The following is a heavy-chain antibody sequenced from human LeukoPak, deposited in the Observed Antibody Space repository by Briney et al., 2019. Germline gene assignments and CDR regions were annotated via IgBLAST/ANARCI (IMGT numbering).Heavy chain of an antibody. CDR3: TRGSGRYEY. CDR2: IRSKNYGGTT. V-gene: IGHV3-49*04. CDR1: GFTFGDFP. D-gene: IGHD1-26*01. Sequence: GGSLRLSCSASGFTFGDFPMTWVRQAPGKGLEWVGYIRSKNYGGTTECAASVKGRFTISRDDSKSIAYMQMDNAKAEDTAVYYCTRGSGRYEYWGQGILVIVSS. J-gene: IGHJ4*02.